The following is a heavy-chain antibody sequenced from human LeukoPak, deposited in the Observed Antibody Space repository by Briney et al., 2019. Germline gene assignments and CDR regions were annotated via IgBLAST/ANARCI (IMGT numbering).Heavy chain of an antibody. CDR3: AKDGREDVVVPELDY. CDR2: ISWNSGSI. D-gene: IGHD2-2*01. CDR1: GFTFDDYA. J-gene: IGHJ4*02. V-gene: IGHV3-9*01. Sequence: PGGSLRLSCAASGFTFDDYAMHWVRRAPGKGLEWVSGISWNSGSIGYADSVKGRFTISRDNAKNSLYLQMNSLRAEDTALYYCAKDGREDVVVPELDYWGQGTLVTVSS.